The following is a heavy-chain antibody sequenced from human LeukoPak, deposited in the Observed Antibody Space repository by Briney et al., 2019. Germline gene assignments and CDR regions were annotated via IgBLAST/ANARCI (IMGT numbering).Heavy chain of an antibody. CDR1: GFTFSNYA. CDR3: GKSGSRDWDYFEY. J-gene: IGHJ4*02. D-gene: IGHD6-19*01. V-gene: IGHV3-23*01. Sequence: GGSLRLSCAASGFTFSNYAMAWVRQIPGKGLEWVSVFSGSGGSTHYADSVRGRFTISRANSKNTLSLQMNSLRADDTAVYYCGKSGSRDWDYFEYWGQGTLVTASS. CDR2: FSGSGGST.